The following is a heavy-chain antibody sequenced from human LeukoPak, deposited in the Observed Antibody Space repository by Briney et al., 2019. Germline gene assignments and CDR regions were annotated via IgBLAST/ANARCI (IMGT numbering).Heavy chain of an antibody. Sequence: PSETLSLTCTVSGGSISSSSYYWGWIRQPPGKGLEWIGSIYYSGSTYYNPSLKSRVTISVDTSKNQFSLKLSSVTAADMAVYYCARGFLGYGRGSRKGPYDYWGQGTLVTVSS. J-gene: IGHJ4*02. CDR3: ARGFLGYGRGSRKGPYDY. CDR2: IYYSGST. D-gene: IGHD5-12*01. CDR1: GGSISSSSYY. V-gene: IGHV4-39*07.